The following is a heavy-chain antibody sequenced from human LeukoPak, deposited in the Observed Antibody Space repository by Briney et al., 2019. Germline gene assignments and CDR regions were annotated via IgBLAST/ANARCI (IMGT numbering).Heavy chain of an antibody. J-gene: IGHJ4*02. D-gene: IGHD3-22*01. Sequence: PGGSLRLSCAASGFTFSSYGMHWVRQAPGKGLEWVAFIRYDGSNKYYADSVKGRFTISRDNSKNTLYLQVNSLRAEDTAVYYCAKDGLYYYDSSGSGDLDYWGQGTLVTVSS. CDR2: IRYDGSNK. CDR3: AKDGLYYYDSSGSGDLDY. V-gene: IGHV3-30*02. CDR1: GFTFSSYG.